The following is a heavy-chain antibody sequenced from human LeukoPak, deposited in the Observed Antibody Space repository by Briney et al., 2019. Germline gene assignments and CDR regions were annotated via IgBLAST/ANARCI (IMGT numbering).Heavy chain of an antibody. V-gene: IGHV3-23*01. D-gene: IGHD2-2*01. Sequence: GGSLRLSCAASGFTFSSTSMSWVRQAPGKGLEWVSAISGSGGSTYYADSVKGRFTISRDNSKNTLYLQMNSLRAEDTAVYYCAKVLVPAAIDYYYGMDVWGQGTTVTVSS. CDR1: GFTFSSTS. J-gene: IGHJ6*02. CDR2: ISGSGGST. CDR3: AKVLVPAAIDYYYGMDV.